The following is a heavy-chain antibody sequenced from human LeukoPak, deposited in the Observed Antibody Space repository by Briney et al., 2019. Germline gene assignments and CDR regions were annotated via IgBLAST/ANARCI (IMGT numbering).Heavy chain of an antibody. CDR3: ARGHYCSGGSCYSPRFDP. CDR2: INPNSGGT. Sequence: ASVKVSCKASGYTFTGYYMHWVRQAPGQGLEWMGRINPNSGGTNYAQKFQGRVTMTRDTSISTAYMELGRLRSDDTAVYYCARGHYCSGGSCYSPRFDPWGQGTLVTVSS. CDR1: GYTFTGYY. D-gene: IGHD2-15*01. V-gene: IGHV1-2*06. J-gene: IGHJ5*02.